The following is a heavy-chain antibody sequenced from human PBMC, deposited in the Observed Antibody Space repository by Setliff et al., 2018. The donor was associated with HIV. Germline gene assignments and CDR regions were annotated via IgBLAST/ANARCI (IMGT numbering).Heavy chain of an antibody. CDR3: VRGPIHGGFDF. D-gene: IGHD3-16*01. V-gene: IGHV3-74*01. Sequence: VGSLRLSCVASGFTFTSYWMHWVRQVPGKGPVWVSCISNDETTTNYADSVKGRFTVSRDNAKNTVYLQMNSLRAEDTAVYYCVRGPIHGGFDFWGQGALVTVSS. CDR2: ISNDETTT. CDR1: GFTFTSYW. J-gene: IGHJ4*02.